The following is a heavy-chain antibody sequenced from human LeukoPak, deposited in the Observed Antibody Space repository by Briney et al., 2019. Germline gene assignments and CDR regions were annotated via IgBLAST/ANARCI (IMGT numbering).Heavy chain of an antibody. J-gene: IGHJ4*02. CDR1: GSSISSGGYS. Sequence: PSETLSLTCAVSGSSISSGGYSWSWIRQPPGKGLEWIGYIYHSGSTYYNPSLKSRVTISVDRSKNQFSLKLSSVTAADTAVYYCASVGYCSSTSCFEYWGQGTLVTVSS. CDR2: IYHSGST. CDR3: ASVGYCSSTSCFEY. V-gene: IGHV4-30-2*01. D-gene: IGHD2-2*01.